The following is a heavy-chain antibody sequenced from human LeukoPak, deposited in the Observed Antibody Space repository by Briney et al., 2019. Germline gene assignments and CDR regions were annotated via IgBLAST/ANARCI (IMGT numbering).Heavy chain of an antibody. D-gene: IGHD6-13*01. CDR3: ARDSTDSSSWYEYRYYGMDV. J-gene: IGHJ6*02. Sequence: GGSLRLSCAASGFTFSSYGMHWVRQAPGKGLEWVAVIWYDGSNKYYADSVKGRFTISRDNSKNTLYLQMNSLRAEDTAVYYCARDSTDSSSWYEYRYYGMDVWGQGTTVTVSS. V-gene: IGHV3-33*01. CDR1: GFTFSSYG. CDR2: IWYDGSNK.